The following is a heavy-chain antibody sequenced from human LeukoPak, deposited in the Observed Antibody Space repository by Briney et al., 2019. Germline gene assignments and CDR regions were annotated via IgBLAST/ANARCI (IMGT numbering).Heavy chain of an antibody. J-gene: IGHJ4*02. CDR3: ARGRSYLSSDY. CDR1: GYSFTAYW. Sequence: GESLKISCKGSGYSFTAYWIAWVRQMPGKGLEWMGIIYPGDSDTRYSPSFQGQVTISADKSISTAYLQWSSLKASDSAMYYCARGRSYLSSDYWGQGTLVTVSS. D-gene: IGHD2-2*02. CDR2: IYPGDSDT. V-gene: IGHV5-51*01.